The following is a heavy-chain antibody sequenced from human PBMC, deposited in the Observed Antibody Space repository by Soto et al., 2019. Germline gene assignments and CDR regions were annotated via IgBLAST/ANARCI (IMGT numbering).Heavy chain of an antibody. Sequence: VGSLRLSCSASGFTFTNYAIHWIRQTPGKGLEYVSAISSNGGSTYYADSVEGRFTISGDNSKNTVFLQMSSLRTEDTAVYYCVARYCSTTTCYQVDYWGQGTLVTVSS. V-gene: IGHV3-64D*06. CDR2: ISSNGGST. CDR1: GFTFTNYA. J-gene: IGHJ4*02. D-gene: IGHD2-2*01. CDR3: VARYCSTTTCYQVDY.